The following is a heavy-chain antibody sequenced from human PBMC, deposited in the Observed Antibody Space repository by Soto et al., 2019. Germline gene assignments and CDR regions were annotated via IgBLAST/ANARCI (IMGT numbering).Heavy chain of an antibody. V-gene: IGHV4-31*03. Sequence: TLSLTCTASGGSISSGGYYWSWIRQHPGKGLEGIGYIYYSGSTYYNPSLKSRVTISVDTSKNQFSLKLSSVTAADTAVYYCARFNYDILTGLTHFDYWGQGTLVTVSS. CDR1: GGSISSGGYY. J-gene: IGHJ4*02. CDR2: IYYSGST. CDR3: ARFNYDILTGLTHFDY. D-gene: IGHD3-9*01.